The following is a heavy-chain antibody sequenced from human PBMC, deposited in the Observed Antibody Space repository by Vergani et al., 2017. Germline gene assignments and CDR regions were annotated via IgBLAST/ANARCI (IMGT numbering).Heavy chain of an antibody. Sequence: EVQLVESGGGLVKPGGSLRLSCAASGFTFSSYSMNWVRQAPGKGLEWVSSISSSSSYIYYADSVKGRLTISRDNAKNSLYLQMNSLRAEDTAVYYCARAAKGPRRVYYFDYWGQGTLVTVSS. CDR1: GFTFSSYS. CDR2: ISSSSSYI. V-gene: IGHV3-21*01. J-gene: IGHJ4*02. CDR3: ARAAKGPRRVYYFDY.